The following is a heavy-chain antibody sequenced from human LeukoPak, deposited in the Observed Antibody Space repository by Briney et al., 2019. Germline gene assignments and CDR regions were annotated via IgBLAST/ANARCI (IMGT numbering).Heavy chain of an antibody. Sequence: GGSLRLSCAASGFTVSSNYMSWVRQAPGEGLEWVSVIYSGGSTYYADSVKGRFTISRDNSKNTLYLQMNSLRAEDTAVYYCTSYGSGSYYDAFDIWGQGTMVTVSS. CDR2: IYSGGST. J-gene: IGHJ3*02. D-gene: IGHD3-10*01. CDR1: GFTVSSNY. CDR3: TSYGSGSYYDAFDI. V-gene: IGHV3-66*01.